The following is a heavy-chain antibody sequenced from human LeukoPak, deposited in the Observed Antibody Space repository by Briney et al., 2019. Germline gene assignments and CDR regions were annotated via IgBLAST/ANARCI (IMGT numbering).Heavy chain of an antibody. D-gene: IGHD1-7*01. CDR3: ARVELAPYYYYMDV. J-gene: IGHJ6*03. Sequence: GGSLRLSCAASGFIISSYGMNWVRQAPGKGLEWVSHISSSGSTIWYADSVKGRFTISRDNAKNSLYLQMNSLRAEDTAVYYCARVELAPYYYYMDVWGKGTTVTVSS. V-gene: IGHV3-48*03. CDR2: ISSSGSTI. CDR1: GFIISSYG.